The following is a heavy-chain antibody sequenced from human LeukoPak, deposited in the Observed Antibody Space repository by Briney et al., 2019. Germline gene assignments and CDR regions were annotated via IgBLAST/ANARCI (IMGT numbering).Heavy chain of an antibody. D-gene: IGHD3-22*01. CDR1: GGSISSYY. J-gene: IGHJ4*02. Sequence: SETLSLTCTVSGGSISSYYWSWIRQPPGKGLEWIGFIFYSGTTNYNPSLKSRVTISVDTSKNQFSLKLSSVTAADTAMYYCARAVGGYYYAFDYWGQGTLVTVSS. CDR2: IFYSGTT. V-gene: IGHV4-59*01. CDR3: ARAVGGYYYAFDY.